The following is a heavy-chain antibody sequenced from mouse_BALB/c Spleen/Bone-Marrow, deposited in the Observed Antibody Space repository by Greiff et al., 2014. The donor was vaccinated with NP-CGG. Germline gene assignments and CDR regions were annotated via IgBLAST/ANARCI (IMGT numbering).Heavy chain of an antibody. CDR1: GYTFSSYC. Sequence: VQLQQSGAELMKPGASVKISCKASGYTFSSYCIDWVKQRPGHGLEWIGEILPGSGSTNYNEKFKGKATLTADTSSNTAYMQLSNLTSEDSADYYCARRAVDDYFYAMDYWGQGTSVTVSS. D-gene: IGHD2-3*01. V-gene: IGHV1-9*01. J-gene: IGHJ4*01. CDR2: ILPGSGST. CDR3: ARRAVDDYFYAMDY.